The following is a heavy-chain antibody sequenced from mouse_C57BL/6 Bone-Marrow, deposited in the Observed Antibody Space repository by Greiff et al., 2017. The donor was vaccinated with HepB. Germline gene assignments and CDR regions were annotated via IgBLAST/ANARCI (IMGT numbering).Heavy chain of an antibody. V-gene: IGHV1-81*01. D-gene: IGHD1-1*01. Sequence: VKLMESGAELARPGASVKLSCKASGYTFTSYGISWVKQRTGQGLEWIGEIYPRSGNTYYNEKFKGKATLTADKSSSTAYMELRSLTSEDSAVYFCARSDHYYGSSYYFDYWGQGTTLTVSS. CDR3: ARSDHYYGSSYYFDY. CDR2: IYPRSGNT. J-gene: IGHJ2*01. CDR1: GYTFTSYG.